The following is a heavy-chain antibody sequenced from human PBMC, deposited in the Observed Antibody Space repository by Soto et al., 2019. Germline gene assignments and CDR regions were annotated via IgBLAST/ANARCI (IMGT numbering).Heavy chain of an antibody. Sequence: ASVKVSCKASGYTFTSYAMHWVRQAPGQRLEWMGWINAGNGNTKYAQKFQGRVTMTRNTSISTAYMELSSLRSEDTAVYYCARDKITGLFDYWGQGTLVTVSS. D-gene: IGHD2-8*02. J-gene: IGHJ4*02. CDR2: INAGNGNT. CDR3: ARDKITGLFDY. CDR1: GYTFTSYA. V-gene: IGHV1-3*01.